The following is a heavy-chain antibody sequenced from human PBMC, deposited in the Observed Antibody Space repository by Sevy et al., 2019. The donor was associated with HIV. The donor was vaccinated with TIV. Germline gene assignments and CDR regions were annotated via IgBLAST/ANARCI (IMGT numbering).Heavy chain of an antibody. J-gene: IGHJ5*02. Sequence: GASVKVSCKASGGTFSSYAISWVRQAPGQGLEWMGRIIPIFATTNYAQKFQGRVTITADESTSTAYMELSSLRSEDTAVYYCATTSYYYDSQNWFDPWGQGTLVTVSS. D-gene: IGHD3-22*01. CDR1: GGTFSSYA. CDR2: IIPIFATT. V-gene: IGHV1-69*13. CDR3: ATTSYYYDSQNWFDP.